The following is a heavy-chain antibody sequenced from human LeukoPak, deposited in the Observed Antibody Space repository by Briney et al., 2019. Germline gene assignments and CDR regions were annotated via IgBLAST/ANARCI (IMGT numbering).Heavy chain of an antibody. V-gene: IGHV4-59*08. D-gene: IGHD6-19*01. Sequence: PSETLSLTCTVSGGSISSYYWSWIRQPPGKGLEWIGYIYYSGSTNYNPSLKSRVTISVDTSKNQFSLKLSSVTAADTAVYYCARLWQQGEGGWYVLDYWGQGTLVTVSS. CDR1: GGSISSYY. CDR3: ARLWQQGEGGWYVLDY. J-gene: IGHJ4*02. CDR2: IYYSGST.